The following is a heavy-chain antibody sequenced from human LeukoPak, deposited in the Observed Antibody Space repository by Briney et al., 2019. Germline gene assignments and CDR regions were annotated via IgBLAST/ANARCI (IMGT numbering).Heavy chain of an antibody. Sequence: ASVKVSCKASGYTFTSYAMHWVRQAPGQRREWMGWSNAGNGNTKYSQEFQGRVTITRDTSASTAYMELSSLRSEDMAVYYCAREDCGGDCCLFDHWGQGTLVTVSS. CDR3: AREDCGGDCCLFDH. CDR1: GYTFTSYA. CDR2: SNAGNGNT. V-gene: IGHV1-3*02. D-gene: IGHD2-21*02. J-gene: IGHJ4*02.